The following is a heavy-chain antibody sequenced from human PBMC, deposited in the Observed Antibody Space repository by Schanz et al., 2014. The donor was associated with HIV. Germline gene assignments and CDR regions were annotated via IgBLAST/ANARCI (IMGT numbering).Heavy chain of an antibody. V-gene: IGHV1-2*02. CDR2: INTEDGDT. Sequence: QVQLVQSGAEVKKPGASVKVSCKTSGYTFTGYFMHWVRQAPGQGLEWMGWINTEDGDTQYFHKLQGRVSMTRDSSTNTVHMELRNLRSDDTAIYYCARDKDYTWATYRFPDSWGQGTVVTVSS. D-gene: IGHD3-16*02. J-gene: IGHJ4*02. CDR3: ARDKDYTWATYRFPDS. CDR1: GYTFTGYF.